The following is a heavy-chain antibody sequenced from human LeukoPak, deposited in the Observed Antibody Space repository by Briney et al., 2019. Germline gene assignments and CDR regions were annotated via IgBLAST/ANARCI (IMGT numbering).Heavy chain of an antibody. D-gene: IGHD4-17*01. V-gene: IGHV3-53*01. CDR1: GFSVSNNY. Sequence: GGSLRLSCAASGFSVSNNYMSWVRQVPGKGLEWVSVIYSAGSSLYAESVRGRFTISRDYSTNTLSLQMNSLRAEDTAVYYCARDEYGDFQGFDFWGQGTRVTVSS. J-gene: IGHJ4*02. CDR3: ARDEYGDFQGFDF. CDR2: IYSAGSS.